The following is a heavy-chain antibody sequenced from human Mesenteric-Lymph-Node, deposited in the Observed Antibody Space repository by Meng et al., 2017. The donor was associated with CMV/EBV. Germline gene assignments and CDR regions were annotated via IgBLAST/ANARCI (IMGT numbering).Heavy chain of an antibody. J-gene: IGHJ5*02. CDR1: GYSISSGYY. D-gene: IGHD6-13*01. CDR2: IYRSGST. V-gene: IGHV4-38-2*02. CDR3: ARVVAAGTYNWFDP. Sequence: GSLRLSCTVSGYSISSGYYWGWIRQPPGKGLEWVGSIYRSGSTYYNPSLKSRVTISVDTSKNQFSLKLTSVTAADTAVYYCARVVAAGTYNWFDPWGQGTLVTVSS.